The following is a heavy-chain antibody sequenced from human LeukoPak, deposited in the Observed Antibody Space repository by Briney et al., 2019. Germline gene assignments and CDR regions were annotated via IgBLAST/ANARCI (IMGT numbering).Heavy chain of an antibody. CDR2: TSSSGSTR. J-gene: IGHJ4*02. V-gene: IGHV3-48*03. CDR1: GFTFSSYA. Sequence: GGSLRLSCAASGFTFSSYAMNWVRQAPGKGLEWVSYTSSSGSTRYYTDSVKGRFTISRDNAKNSLYLQMNSLRAEDTAIYYCARGWRYFDYWGQGTLVTVSS. D-gene: IGHD3-3*01. CDR3: ARGWRYFDY.